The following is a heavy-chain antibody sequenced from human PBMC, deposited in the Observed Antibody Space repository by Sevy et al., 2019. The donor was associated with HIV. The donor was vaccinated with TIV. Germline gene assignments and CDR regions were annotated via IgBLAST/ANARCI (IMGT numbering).Heavy chain of an antibody. Sequence: SETLSLTCTVSGGSVSSGSYYWSWIRQPPGKGLEWIGYIYYSGSTNSNPSHKSRVTISVDTSKNQLSLKLGSVTAADTAVYYCARGGISGGSCYFDYWGQGTLVTVSS. CDR2: IYYSGST. V-gene: IGHV4-61*01. CDR1: GGSVSSGSYY. D-gene: IGHD2-15*01. J-gene: IGHJ4*02. CDR3: ARGGISGGSCYFDY.